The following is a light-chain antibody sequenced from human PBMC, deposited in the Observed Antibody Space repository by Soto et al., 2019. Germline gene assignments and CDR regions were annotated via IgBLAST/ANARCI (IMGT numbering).Light chain of an antibody. V-gene: IGKV3D-15*01. CDR3: QQRSNWPWT. CDR2: GAS. Sequence: ETVMTQSPATLSVSPGERATLSCWASQSVSSKLAWYQQKPGQAPRLLIYGASTRATGIPARFSGSGSGTEFTLTISSLQSEDFAVYYCQQRSNWPWTFGQGTKVDIK. CDR1: QSVSSK. J-gene: IGKJ1*01.